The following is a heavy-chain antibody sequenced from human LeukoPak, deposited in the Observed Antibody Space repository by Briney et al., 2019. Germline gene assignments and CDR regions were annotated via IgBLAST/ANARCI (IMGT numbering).Heavy chain of an antibody. J-gene: IGHJ5*02. V-gene: IGHV4-59*01. D-gene: IGHD3-10*01. CDR3: ARKYYYGSGSYYGWGNWFDP. CDR2: IYYSGST. Sequence: SETLSLTRTVSGGSISSYYWSWIRQPAGKGLEWIGYIYYSGSTNYNPSLKSRVTISVDTSKNQFSLKLSSVTAADTAVYYCARKYYYGSGSYYGWGNWFDPWGQGTLVTVSS. CDR1: GGSISSYY.